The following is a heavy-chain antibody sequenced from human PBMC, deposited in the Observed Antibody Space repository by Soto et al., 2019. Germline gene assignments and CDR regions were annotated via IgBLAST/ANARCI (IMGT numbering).Heavy chain of an antibody. D-gene: IGHD2-15*01. CDR1: GGSISRSTYY. CDR3: ARRVGGGYCTGGSCYTDY. J-gene: IGHJ4*02. CDR2: IYYSGST. Sequence: QLQLKESGPGLVKPSETLSLTCTVSGGSISRSTYYWGWIRQPPGKGLEWIGSIYYSGSTYYNPSLKSRVTISVDTSKNQFSLKLSSVTAADTAVYYCARRVGGGYCTGGSCYTDYWGQGTLVAVSS. V-gene: IGHV4-39*01.